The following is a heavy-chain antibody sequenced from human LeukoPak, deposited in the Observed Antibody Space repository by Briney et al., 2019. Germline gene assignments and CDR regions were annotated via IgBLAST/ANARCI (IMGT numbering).Heavy chain of an antibody. J-gene: IGHJ3*02. CDR2: IYPGDSDT. CDR1: GYSFTSYW. V-gene: IGHV5-51*01. CDR3: ARHEVAATLGAFDI. D-gene: IGHD2-15*01. Sequence: GESLKISFKGSGYSFTSYWIGWVRPMPGKGLEWMGIIYPGDSDTRYSPSFQGQVTISADKSISTAYLQWSSLKASDTAMYYCARHEVAATLGAFDIWGQGTMVTVSS.